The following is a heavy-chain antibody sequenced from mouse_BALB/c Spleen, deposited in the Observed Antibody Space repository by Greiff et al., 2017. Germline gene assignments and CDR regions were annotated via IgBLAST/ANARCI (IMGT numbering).Heavy chain of an antibody. Sequence: LVESAAELARPGASVKMSCKASGYTFTSYTMHWVKQRPGQGLEWIGYINPSSGYTEYNQKFKDKTTLTADKSSSTAYMQLSSLTSEDSAVYYCAREQLGPLDYWGQGTTLTVSS. J-gene: IGHJ2*01. V-gene: IGHV1-4*02. CDR3: AREQLGPLDY. D-gene: IGHD3-1*01. CDR1: GYTFTSYT. CDR2: INPSSGYT.